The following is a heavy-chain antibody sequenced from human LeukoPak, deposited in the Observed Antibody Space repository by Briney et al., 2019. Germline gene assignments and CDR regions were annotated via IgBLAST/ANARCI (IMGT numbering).Heavy chain of an antibody. Sequence: SETLSLTCTVSGGSISYYYWSWIRQSPGRGLEGIGYIYYSGTTNYNPSLKSRVTISVDTSKNQFSLQLRSVTAADTAVYYCAREDPQTTVPEGMDVWGQGTTVTVSS. CDR2: IYYSGTT. CDR1: GGSISYYY. CDR3: AREDPQTTVPEGMDV. V-gene: IGHV4-59*01. J-gene: IGHJ6*02. D-gene: IGHD4-17*01.